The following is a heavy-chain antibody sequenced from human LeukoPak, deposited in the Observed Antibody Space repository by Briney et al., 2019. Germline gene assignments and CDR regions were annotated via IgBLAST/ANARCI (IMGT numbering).Heavy chain of an antibody. V-gene: IGHV3-66*02. CDR2: VYSGGST. CDR3: AKELEPGRIAAAGNEYYYYYGMDV. Sequence: PGGSLRLSCAASGFTFSSYIMNWVRQAPGKGLEWVSVVYSGGSTYYADSVKGRFTISRDNSKNTLYLQMNSLRAEDTAVYYCAKELEPGRIAAAGNEYYYYYGMDVRGQGTTVTVSS. J-gene: IGHJ6*02. D-gene: IGHD6-13*01. CDR1: GFTFSSYI.